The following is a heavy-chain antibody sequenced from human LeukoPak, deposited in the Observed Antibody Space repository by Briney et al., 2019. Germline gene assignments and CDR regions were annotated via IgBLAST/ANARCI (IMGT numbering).Heavy chain of an antibody. CDR1: GYTLTELS. D-gene: IGHD3-16*01. Sequence: ASVKVSRKVSGYTLTELSMHWVRQAPGKGLEWMGGFDPEDGETIYAQKFQGRATMTEDTSTDTAYMELSSLRSEDTAVYYCATGGLTFGGPPPGFFWGQGTMVTVSS. J-gene: IGHJ3*01. CDR2: FDPEDGET. V-gene: IGHV1-24*01. CDR3: ATGGLTFGGPPPGFF.